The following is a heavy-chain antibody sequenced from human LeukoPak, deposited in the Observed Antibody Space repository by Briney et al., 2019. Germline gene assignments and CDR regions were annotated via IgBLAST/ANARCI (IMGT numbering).Heavy chain of an antibody. CDR3: ARPHGYNYYYVDY. Sequence: PGGSLRLSLAAASFTFRYYWVESGRQAPGKGLEWVSVLYSGGSTYYADSVKGRFTISRDNSKHTLYLQLNSLRAEDTGVHYCARPHGYNYYYVDYWGQGTLVTVSS. CDR1: SFTFRYYW. J-gene: IGHJ4*02. V-gene: IGHV3-53*01. CDR2: LYSGGST. D-gene: IGHD5-24*01.